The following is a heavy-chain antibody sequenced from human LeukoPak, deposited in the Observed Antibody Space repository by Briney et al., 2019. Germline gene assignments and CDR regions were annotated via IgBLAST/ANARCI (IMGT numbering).Heavy chain of an antibody. D-gene: IGHD5-24*01. CDR3: AILEMATIPRYFDY. CDR2: ISAYNGNT. Sequence: ASVTVSCKASGYTFTSYGISWVRQAPGQGLEWMGWISAYNGNTNYAQKLQGRVTMTTDSSTSTAYMELRSLRSDDTAVYYCAILEMATIPRYFDYWGQGTLVTVSS. J-gene: IGHJ4*02. V-gene: IGHV1-18*01. CDR1: GYTFTSYG.